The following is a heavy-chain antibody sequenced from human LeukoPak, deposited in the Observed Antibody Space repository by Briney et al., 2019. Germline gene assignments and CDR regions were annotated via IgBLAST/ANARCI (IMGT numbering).Heavy chain of an antibody. CDR1: GFTFSNAW. CDR2: IKRKTDGGTT. V-gene: IGHV3-15*01. CDR3: TTLYGSGSYD. Sequence: GSLRLSCAASGFTFSNAWMSWVRQAPGKGLEWVGQIKRKTDGGTTDHAAPVKGRFTISRDDSKNTLYLQMNSLKIEDTAVYYCTTLYGSGSYDWGQGTLVTVSS. J-gene: IGHJ4*02. D-gene: IGHD3-10*01.